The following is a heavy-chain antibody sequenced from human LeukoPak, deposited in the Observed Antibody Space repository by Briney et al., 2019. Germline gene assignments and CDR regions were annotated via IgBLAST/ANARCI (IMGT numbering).Heavy chain of an antibody. CDR2: ISSSSSYI. CDR1: GFTFSDYY. CDR3: ARDEVATIIHY. V-gene: IGHV3-11*06. Sequence: GGSLRLSCTASGFTFSDYYMSWIRQAPGKGLEWVSSISSSSSYIYYADSVKGRFTISRDNAKNSLYLQMNSLRAEDTAVYYCARDEVATIIHYWGQGTLVTVSS. D-gene: IGHD5-12*01. J-gene: IGHJ4*02.